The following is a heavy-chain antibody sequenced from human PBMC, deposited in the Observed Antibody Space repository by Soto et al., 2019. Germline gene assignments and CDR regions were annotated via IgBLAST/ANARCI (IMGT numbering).Heavy chain of an antibody. V-gene: IGHV1-3*01. D-gene: IGHD3-22*01. CDR2: INAGNGNT. Sequence: ASVKVSCKASGYTFTSYAMHWVRQAPGQRLEWMGWINAGNGNTNYSQKFQGRVTMTTDTSTSTVYMELRSLRSDDTAFYYCARAVDYYDSSGYYTHEYFQHWGQGTLVTVSS. J-gene: IGHJ1*01. CDR3: ARAVDYYDSSGYYTHEYFQH. CDR1: GYTFTSYA.